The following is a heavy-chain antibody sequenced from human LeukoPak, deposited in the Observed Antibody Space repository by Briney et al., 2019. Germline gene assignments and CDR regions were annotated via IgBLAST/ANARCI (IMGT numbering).Heavy chain of an antibody. J-gene: IGHJ4*02. V-gene: IGHV3-15*01. Sequence: KSGGSLRLSCAASGFTFSSYNMNWVRQAPGKGLEWVGRIKSKTDGGTTDYAAPVKGRFTISRDDSKNTLYLQMNSLKTEDTAVYYCTTKSPRSRSWYYFDYWGQGTLVTVSS. CDR2: IKSKTDGGTT. D-gene: IGHD6-13*01. CDR3: TTKSPRSRSWYYFDY. CDR1: GFTFSSYN.